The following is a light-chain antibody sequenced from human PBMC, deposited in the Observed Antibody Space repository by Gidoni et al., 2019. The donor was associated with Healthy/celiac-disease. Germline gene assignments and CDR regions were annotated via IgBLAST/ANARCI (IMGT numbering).Light chain of an antibody. J-gene: IGKJ2*01. Sequence: ELVMTQSPATLSVSPGERATLSCRPSQSVSSNLAWYQQKPGQAPRLLIYGATTRATGIPARFSGSGSGTEFTLTISSLQSEDFAVYYCQQYNNWPLYTFGQGTKLEIK. CDR3: QQYNNWPLYT. V-gene: IGKV3-15*01. CDR1: QSVSSN. CDR2: GAT.